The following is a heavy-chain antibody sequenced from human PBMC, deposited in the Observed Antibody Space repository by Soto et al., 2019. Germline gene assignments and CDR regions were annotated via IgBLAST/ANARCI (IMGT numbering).Heavy chain of an antibody. D-gene: IGHD2-15*01. J-gene: IGHJ3*02. CDR3: GRGVGYCSGGSCYGAFDI. V-gene: IGHV4-59*01. CDR2: IYYSGST. Sequence: SETLSLTCTVSGGSISSYYWSWIRQPPGKGLEWIGYIYYSGSTNYNPSLKSRVTISVDTSKNQFSLKLSSVTAADTAVYYCGRGVGYCSGGSCYGAFDIWGQGPMVTVSS. CDR1: GGSISSYY.